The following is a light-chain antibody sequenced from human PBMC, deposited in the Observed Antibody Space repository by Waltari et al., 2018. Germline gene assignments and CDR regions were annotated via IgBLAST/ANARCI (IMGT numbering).Light chain of an antibody. Sequence: QSVLPQPPSASATPGQRVTISFSGSYSNVGNDNVYWYQQLPGTAPRLLIYNNDVRPSGVSDRFSGSKSGTSAFLAISGLRSEDEADYYCAAWDGSLSGYVFGIGTKVTVL. CDR3: AAWDGSLSGYV. V-gene: IGLV1-47*01. J-gene: IGLJ1*01. CDR2: NND. CDR1: YSNVGNDN.